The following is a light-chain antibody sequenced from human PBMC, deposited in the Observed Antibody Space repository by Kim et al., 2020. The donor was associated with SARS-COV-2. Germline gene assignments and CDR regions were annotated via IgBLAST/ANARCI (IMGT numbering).Light chain of an antibody. CDR3: MQSQQPPHT. CDR1: LPLVQSDWNPF. J-gene: IGKJ2*01. CDR2: KIP. Sequence: QPASSSSRHSLPLVQSDWNPFMILLQQRPGRPSRPLICKIPYRLSGVTDRFSGSRAETDFTLKISRVEAEDVDVYYSMQSQQPPHTFGQGTKLEI. V-gene: IGKV2-24*01.